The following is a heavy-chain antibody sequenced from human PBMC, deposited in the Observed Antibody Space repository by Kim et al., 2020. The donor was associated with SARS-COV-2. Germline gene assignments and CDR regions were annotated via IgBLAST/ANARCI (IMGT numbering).Heavy chain of an antibody. D-gene: IGHD3-22*01. J-gene: IGHJ6*02. CDR1: GGSISSGGYY. V-gene: IGHV4-31*03. CDR3: ARDSGYYYDSSGYYHYYYGMDV. Sequence: SETLSLTCTVSGGSISSGGYYWSWIRQHPGKGLEWIGYIYYSGSTYYNPSLKSRVTISVDTSKNQFSLKLSSVTAADTAVYYCARDSGYYYDSSGYYHYYYGMDVWGQGTTVTVSS. CDR2: IYYSGST.